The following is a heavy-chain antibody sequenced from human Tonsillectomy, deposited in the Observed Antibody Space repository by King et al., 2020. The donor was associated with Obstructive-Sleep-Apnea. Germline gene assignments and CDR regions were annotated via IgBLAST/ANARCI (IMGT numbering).Heavy chain of an antibody. CDR2: IYTGGST. J-gene: IGHJ3*02. D-gene: IGHD1-26*01. CDR1: GFTVSTNY. Sequence: VQLVESGGGLVQPGGSLRLSCAASGFTVSTNYMSWVRQAPGKGLEWVSVIYTGGSTYYADSVKGRFIISRDNSKNTLYLQMNSLRAEDTAVYYCARDPTPGIVGATGYYAFDIWGQGTMVTVSS. CDR3: ARDPTPGIVGATGYYAFDI. V-gene: IGHV3-66*01.